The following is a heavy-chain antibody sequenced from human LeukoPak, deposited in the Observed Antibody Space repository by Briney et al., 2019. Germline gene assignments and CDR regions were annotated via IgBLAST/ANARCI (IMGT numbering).Heavy chain of an antibody. V-gene: IGHV3-23*01. CDR1: GFSFGTFA. CDR2: RIGSGNT. Sequence: GGSLRLSCAASGFSFGTFAMTWVRPVPGKGLEWVSGRIGSGNTYYEDSVKGRFTLSSDSSKNTVYLPMNSLRVEDTAIYYCAKDLHYGDGRWEFDPWGQGTLVTVS. D-gene: IGHD4-17*01. CDR3: AKDLHYGDGRWEFDP. J-gene: IGHJ5*02.